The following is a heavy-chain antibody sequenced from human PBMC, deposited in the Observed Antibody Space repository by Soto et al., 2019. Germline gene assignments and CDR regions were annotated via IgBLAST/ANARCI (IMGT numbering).Heavy chain of an antibody. Sequence: PSETLSLTCTVSGGSIRSYYWSWIRQPPGKGLEWIGYIYHSGSTYYNPSLKSRVTISVDRSKNQFSLKLSSVTVADTAVYYCARVPGPWGQGTLVTVSS. V-gene: IGHV4-30-2*01. J-gene: IGHJ5*02. CDR2: IYHSGST. CDR3: ARVPGP. CDR1: GGSIRSYY.